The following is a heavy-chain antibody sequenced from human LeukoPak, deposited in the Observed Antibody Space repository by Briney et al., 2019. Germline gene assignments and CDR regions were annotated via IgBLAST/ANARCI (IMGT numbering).Heavy chain of an antibody. Sequence: SETLSLTCTVSGYSISSGYYWGWIRQPPGKGLEWIGSIYHSGSTYYNPSLKSRVTISVDTSKNQFSLKLSSVTAADTAVYYCARDSIRCDYAYWGQGTLVTVSS. CDR1: GYSISSGYY. V-gene: IGHV4-38-2*02. D-gene: IGHD4-17*01. J-gene: IGHJ4*02. CDR3: ARDSIRCDYAY. CDR2: IYHSGST.